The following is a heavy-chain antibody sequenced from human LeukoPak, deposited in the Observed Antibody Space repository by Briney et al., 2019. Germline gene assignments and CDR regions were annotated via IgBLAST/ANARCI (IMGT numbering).Heavy chain of an antibody. CDR1: GFTFSSYG. CDR3: AKDSSSWPTYYFDY. CDR2: IWYGGSNK. J-gene: IGHJ4*02. D-gene: IGHD6-13*01. Sequence: GGSLRLSCAASGFTFSSYGMHWVRQAPGKGLEWVAVIWYGGSNKYYADSVKGRFTISRDNSKNTLYLQMNSLRAEDTAVYYCAKDSSSWPTYYFDYWGQGTLVTVSS. V-gene: IGHV3-30*02.